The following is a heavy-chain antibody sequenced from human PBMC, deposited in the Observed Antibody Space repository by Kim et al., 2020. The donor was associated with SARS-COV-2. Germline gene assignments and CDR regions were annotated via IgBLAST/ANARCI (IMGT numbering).Heavy chain of an antibody. CDR1: GFTFNNYW. J-gene: IGHJ5*02. CDR2: IKEDGSQK. Sequence: GGSLRLSCTASGFTFNNYWMAWARQAPGKGLEWVANIKEDGSQKYYVDSVKGRFTISRNNAEMSLYLQMNNLRAADTAVYYCVRDSQSGCIFGPRFDRWGQGTLVSVSS. V-gene: IGHV3-7*03. D-gene: IGHD6-19*01. CDR3: VRDSQSGCIFGPRFDR.